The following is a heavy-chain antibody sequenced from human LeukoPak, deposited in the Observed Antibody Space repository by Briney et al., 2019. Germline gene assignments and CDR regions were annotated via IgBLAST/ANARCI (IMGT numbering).Heavy chain of an antibody. CDR2: IYHSGST. CDR3: ARIDIVVVPAASARSGWFDP. V-gene: IGHV4-4*02. CDR1: GGSISSSNW. Sequence: MSSETLSLTCAVSGGSISSSNWWSWVRQPPGKGLEWIGEIYHSGSTNYNPSLKSRVTISVDTSKNQFSLKLSSVTAADTAVYYCARIDIVVVPAASARSGWFDPWGQGTLVTVSS. D-gene: IGHD2-2*01. J-gene: IGHJ5*02.